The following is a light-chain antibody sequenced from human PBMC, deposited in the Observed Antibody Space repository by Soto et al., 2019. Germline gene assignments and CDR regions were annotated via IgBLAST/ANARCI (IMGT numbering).Light chain of an antibody. Sequence: QSVLTQPPSASATPGQRVNISCSGSSSNIGSNYVYWYQQLPGTAPKLLIYRNNQRPSGVPDRFSVSKSGTSASLAISGLRSEDEADYYCAAWDDSLSGPVFGGGTMLTVL. CDR2: RNN. CDR1: SSNIGSNY. V-gene: IGLV1-47*01. CDR3: AAWDDSLSGPV. J-gene: IGLJ7*01.